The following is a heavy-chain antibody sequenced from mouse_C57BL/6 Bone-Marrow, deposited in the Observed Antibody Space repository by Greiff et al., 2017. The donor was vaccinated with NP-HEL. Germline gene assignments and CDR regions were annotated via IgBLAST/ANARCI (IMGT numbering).Heavy chain of an antibody. CDR1: GYTFTSYW. CDR2: IHPNSGST. Sequence: VQLQQSGAELVKPGASVKLSCKASGYTFTSYWMHWVKQRPGQGLEWIGMIHPNSGSTNYNEKFKSKATLTVDKSSSTAYMQLSSLTSEDSAVYYCARPYDYDGAMDYWGQGTSVTVSS. CDR3: ARPYDYDGAMDY. D-gene: IGHD2-4*01. J-gene: IGHJ4*01. V-gene: IGHV1-64*01.